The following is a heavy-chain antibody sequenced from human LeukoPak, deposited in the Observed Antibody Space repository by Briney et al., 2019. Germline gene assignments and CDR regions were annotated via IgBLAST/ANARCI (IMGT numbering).Heavy chain of an antibody. D-gene: IGHD4-11*01. CDR3: AKDEGGPTVSDY. CDR2: SSGSGDST. Sequence: PGGSLRLSCAASGFTFSNYAMNWVRQAPGKGLEWVSSSSGSGDSTFYADSVKGRFTISRDNSKNTLYLQMNSLRTEDTALYYCAKDEGGPTVSDYWGQGTLVTVSS. CDR1: GFTFSNYA. J-gene: IGHJ4*02. V-gene: IGHV3-23*01.